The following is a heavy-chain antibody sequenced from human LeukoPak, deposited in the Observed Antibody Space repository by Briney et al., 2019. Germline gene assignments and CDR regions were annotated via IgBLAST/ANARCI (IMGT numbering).Heavy chain of an antibody. D-gene: IGHD6-13*01. CDR2: IRNKAKSYTT. Sequence: PGGSLRPSCAASGFTFSDHYMDWVRQAPGKGLEWVGRIRNKAKSYTTEYAASVKGRFTISRDDSKNSLYLQMNSLKTEDTAVYYRARVVAAVGSDYFDCWGQGTQVTVSS. CDR1: GFTFSDHY. J-gene: IGHJ4*02. V-gene: IGHV3-72*01. CDR3: ARVVAAVGSDYFDC.